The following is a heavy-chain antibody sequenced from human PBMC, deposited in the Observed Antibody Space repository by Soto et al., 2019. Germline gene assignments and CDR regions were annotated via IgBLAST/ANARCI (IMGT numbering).Heavy chain of an antibody. CDR1: GFTFSSYG. Sequence: QVQLVESGGGVVQPGRSLRLSCAASGFTFSSYGMHWVRQAPGKGLEWVAVIWYDGSNKYYADSVKGRFTISRDNSKNTLYLQLNSLRAEDTAVYYRARDADIVATGLVDYWGQGTLVTVSS. CDR2: IWYDGSNK. J-gene: IGHJ4*02. CDR3: ARDADIVATGLVDY. D-gene: IGHD5-12*01. V-gene: IGHV3-33*01.